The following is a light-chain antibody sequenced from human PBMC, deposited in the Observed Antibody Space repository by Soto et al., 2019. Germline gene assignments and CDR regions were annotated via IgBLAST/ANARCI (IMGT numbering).Light chain of an antibody. J-gene: IGLJ1*01. CDR1: SSDVGSHNL. Sequence: QSALTQPASVSGSPGQSITISCTGTSSDVGSHNLVSWYQQYPGKAPKVVIFEATKRPSGVSNRFSGSKSGSTASLTISGLQAEDEADYYCCSHAGGSTYVFGTGTKLTVL. CDR3: CSHAGGSTYV. V-gene: IGLV2-23*01. CDR2: EAT.